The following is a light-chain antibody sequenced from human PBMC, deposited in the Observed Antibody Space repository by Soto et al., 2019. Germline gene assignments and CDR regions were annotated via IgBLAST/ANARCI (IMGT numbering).Light chain of an antibody. CDR1: QDISNY. Sequence: DIQMTQSRSSLSASVGDRVTITCQARQDISNYLNWYQQKPGKAPKLLIYDASNLETGVPSRFSGSGSGTDFTFTISSLQPEDIATHYCQQYHNLPHTFGPGTKVDIK. CDR2: DAS. V-gene: IGKV1-33*01. CDR3: QQYHNLPHT. J-gene: IGKJ3*01.